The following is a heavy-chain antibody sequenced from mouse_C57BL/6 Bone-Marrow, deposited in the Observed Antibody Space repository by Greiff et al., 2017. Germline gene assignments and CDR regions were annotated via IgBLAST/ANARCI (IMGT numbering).Heavy chain of an antibody. V-gene: IGHV1-64*01. CDR1: GYTFTSYW. J-gene: IGHJ3*01. CDR3: ARPITTGRAWFAY. Sequence: QVQLQQSGAELVKPGASVKLSCKASGYTFTSYWMHWVKQRPGQGLEWIGMIHPNSGSTNYNEKFKSKATLTVDKSSSTAYMQLSSLTSEDSAVYYCARPITTGRAWFAYWGQGTLVTVSA. CDR2: IHPNSGST. D-gene: IGHD1-2*01.